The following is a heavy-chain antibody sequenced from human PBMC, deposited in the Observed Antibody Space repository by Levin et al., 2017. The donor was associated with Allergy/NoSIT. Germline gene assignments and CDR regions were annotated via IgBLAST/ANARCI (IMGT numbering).Heavy chain of an antibody. Sequence: GGSLRLSCAASGFTFSSYGMHWVRQAPGKGLEWVAVISYDGSNKYYADSVKGRFTISRDNSKNTLYLQMNSLRAEDTAVYYCAHLGRVPAAIRPVNAFDSWGQGTMVAVSS. CDR1: GFTFSSYG. J-gene: IGHJ3*02. CDR2: ISYDGSNK. CDR3: AHLGRVPAAIRPVNAFDS. V-gene: IGHV3-30*03. D-gene: IGHD2-2*01.